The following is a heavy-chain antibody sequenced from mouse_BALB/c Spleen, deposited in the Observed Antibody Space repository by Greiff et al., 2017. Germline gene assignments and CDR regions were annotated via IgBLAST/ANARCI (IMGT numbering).Heavy chain of an antibody. Sequence: EVKLVESGGGLVQPGGSLKLSCAASGFTFSSYTMSWVRQTPEKRLEWVAYISNGGGSTYYPDTVKGRFTISRDNAKNTLYLQMSSLKSEDTAMYYCARDYRYDGAWFAYWGQGTLVTVSA. CDR3: ARDYRYDGAWFAY. D-gene: IGHD2-14*01. V-gene: IGHV5-12-2*01. CDR2: ISNGGGST. J-gene: IGHJ3*01. CDR1: GFTFSSYT.